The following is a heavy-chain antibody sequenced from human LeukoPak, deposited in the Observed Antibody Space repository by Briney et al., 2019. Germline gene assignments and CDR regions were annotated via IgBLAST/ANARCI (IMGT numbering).Heavy chain of an antibody. J-gene: IGHJ6*02. V-gene: IGHV3-30*04. Sequence: GGSLRLSCAASGFTFSSYAMHWVRQAPGKGLEWVAIISFDGSNKYYADSVKGRFTISRDNSKNTLYLQINSLRVEDTAVYYCAKPTTAARPTGRNYGMDVWGQGTTVTVSS. D-gene: IGHD6-13*01. CDR2: ISFDGSNK. CDR3: AKPTTAARPTGRNYGMDV. CDR1: GFTFSSYA.